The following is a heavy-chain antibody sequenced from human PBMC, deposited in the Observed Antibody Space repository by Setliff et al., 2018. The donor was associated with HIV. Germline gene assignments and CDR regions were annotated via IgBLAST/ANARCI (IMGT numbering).Heavy chain of an antibody. CDR2: ISSGGST. Sequence: PGESLKISCAASGFTVSDTHMTWVRQAPGKGLEWVSGISSGGSTYYADSVKGRFTISRDSSRNTLYIQMNSLRAEDTAVYYCARFITIFGVVGYWGQGTLVTVSS. V-gene: IGHV3-53*01. J-gene: IGHJ4*02. CDR3: ARFITIFGVVGY. D-gene: IGHD3-3*01. CDR1: GFTVSDTH.